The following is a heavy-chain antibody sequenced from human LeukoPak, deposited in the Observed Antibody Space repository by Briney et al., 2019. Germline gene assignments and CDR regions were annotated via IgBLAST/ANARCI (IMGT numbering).Heavy chain of an antibody. J-gene: IGHJ4*02. CDR3: ARGYSGYDDFDY. CDR2: IDWDDDK. CDR1: GFSLSTSGMC. Sequence: SGPALVKPTQTLTLTCTFSGFSLSTSGMCVSWIRQPPGKALEWLARIDWDDDKYYSTSLKTRLTISKDTSKNQVVLTMTNMDPVDTATYYCARGYSGYDDFDYWGQGTLVTVSS. D-gene: IGHD5-12*01. V-gene: IGHV2-70*11.